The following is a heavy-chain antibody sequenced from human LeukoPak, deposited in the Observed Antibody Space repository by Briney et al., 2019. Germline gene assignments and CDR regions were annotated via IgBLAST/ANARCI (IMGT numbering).Heavy chain of an antibody. CDR2: INPNSGDT. CDR3: ARDPGMGAVRGYYYFYYMDV. CDR1: GGTFSSYA. V-gene: IGHV1-2*02. D-gene: IGHD1-26*01. J-gene: IGHJ6*03. Sequence: ASVKVSCKASGGTFSSYAISWVRQAPGQRLEWMGWINPNSGDTNYAQKFQGRVTMTRDTSISTAYMELSRLRSDDTAVYYCARDPGMGAVRGYYYFYYMDVWGKGTTVTVSS.